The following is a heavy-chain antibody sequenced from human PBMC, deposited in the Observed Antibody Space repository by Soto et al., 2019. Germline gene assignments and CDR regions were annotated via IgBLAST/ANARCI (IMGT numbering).Heavy chain of an antibody. V-gene: IGHV4-30-2*01. CDR1: GGSISSGGYS. J-gene: IGHJ6*02. D-gene: IGHD3-16*01. CDR2: IYHGGST. Sequence: QLQLQESGSGLVKPSQTLSLTCAVSGGSISSGGYSWSWIRQPPGKGLEWIGDIYHGGSTYYNPSLNTRGTIVVDSDKNRFSLKVRPGPAADTAVYYCAGVKYGGEYYYYGMDVWGQGTTVTVSS. CDR3: AGVKYGGEYYYYGMDV.